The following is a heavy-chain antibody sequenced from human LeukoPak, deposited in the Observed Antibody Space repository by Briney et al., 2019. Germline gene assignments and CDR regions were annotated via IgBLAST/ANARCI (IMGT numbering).Heavy chain of an antibody. D-gene: IGHD1-26*01. V-gene: IGHV3-30*01. CDR1: GFTFSKYT. CDR2: ITDDGTNR. CDR3: ARESGESGNYQNNGNDACDF. Sequence: PGRSLRLSCTAPGFTFSKYTMNWVRQAPGEGPQWLADITDDGTNRHYADSVKGRFTISRDNSRNTLNLHMQSLGLEDTAVYYCARESGESGNYQNNGNDACDFWGQGTMVSVSS. J-gene: IGHJ3*01.